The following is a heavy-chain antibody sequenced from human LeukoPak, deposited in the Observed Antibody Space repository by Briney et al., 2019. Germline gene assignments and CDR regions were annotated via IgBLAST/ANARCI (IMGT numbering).Heavy chain of an antibody. J-gene: IGHJ4*02. D-gene: IGHD1-26*01. Sequence: GGSLRLSCAASGFTVSSYAMHWVRQPLGKGLEWVSALGIAGDTFYPGSVKGRFTISRENAKNSLYLQMNSLRAEDTAMYYCARQKQSHGNFDCWGQGALVIVSS. CDR3: ARQKQSHGNFDC. V-gene: IGHV3-13*01. CDR1: GFTVSSYA. CDR2: LGIAGDT.